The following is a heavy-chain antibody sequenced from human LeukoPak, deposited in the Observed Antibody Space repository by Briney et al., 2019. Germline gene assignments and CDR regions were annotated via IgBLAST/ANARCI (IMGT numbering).Heavy chain of an antibody. J-gene: IGHJ6*02. CDR2: ISKSGSTV. CDR1: GFIFNTYE. D-gene: IGHD3-10*01. V-gene: IGHV3-48*03. CDR3: APLLVAPYDMDV. Sequence: GGSLRLSCAASGFIFNTYEMNWVRQAPGKGLEWVSYISKSGSTVNYADSVKGRFTISRDNAKNSLYLQMNSLRAEDTAVYYCAPLLVAPYDMDVWGQGTTVTVSS.